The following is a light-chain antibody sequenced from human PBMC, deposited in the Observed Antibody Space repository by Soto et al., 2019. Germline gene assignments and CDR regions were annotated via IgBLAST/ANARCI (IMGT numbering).Light chain of an antibody. CDR3: QVWDTNSDYV. Sequence: SYELIQPPSVSVAPGQTATVSCGGNNIGGKNVHWYQQKPGQAPVLVVYDDSDRPSGIPERFSGSNSGNMATLTISRVEAGDEADYYCQVWDTNSDYVFGSGTKVTV. CDR2: DDS. J-gene: IGLJ1*01. CDR1: NIGGKN. V-gene: IGLV3-21*02.